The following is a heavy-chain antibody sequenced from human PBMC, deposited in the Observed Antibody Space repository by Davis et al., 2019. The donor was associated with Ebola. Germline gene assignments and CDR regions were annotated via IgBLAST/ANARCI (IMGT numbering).Heavy chain of an antibody. D-gene: IGHD6-19*01. Sequence: PSETLSLTCTVSGGSISSYYWSWIRQPPGKGLEWIGYIYYSGSTNYNPSLKSRVTISVDTSKNQFSLKLSSVTAADTAVYYCARGTVWQWLPPYYYYGMDVWGQGITVTVSS. J-gene: IGHJ6*02. V-gene: IGHV4-59*01. CDR3: ARGTVWQWLPPYYYYGMDV. CDR1: GGSISSYY. CDR2: IYYSGST.